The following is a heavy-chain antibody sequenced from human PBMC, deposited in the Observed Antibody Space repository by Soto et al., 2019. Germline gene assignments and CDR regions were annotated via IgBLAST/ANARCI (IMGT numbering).Heavy chain of an antibody. Sequence: QVQLVQSGAEVKKPGASVKVSCKASGYTFIRNGISWVRQAPGQGLEWMGWISAYNGNTEYAQKFQGRVTMTTDTSTSTAYMELRNLRSDDTAVYYCARDSDTLVTGVWGQGTTVTVSS. D-gene: IGHD3-10*01. CDR2: ISAYNGNT. CDR1: GYTFIRNG. V-gene: IGHV1-18*01. J-gene: IGHJ6*02. CDR3: ARDSDTLVTGV.